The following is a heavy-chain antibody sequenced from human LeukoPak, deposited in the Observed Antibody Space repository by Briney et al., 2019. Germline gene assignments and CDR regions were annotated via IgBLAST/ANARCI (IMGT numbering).Heavy chain of an antibody. V-gene: IGHV4-34*01. CDR3: ARGITMVRGVNDY. J-gene: IGHJ4*02. CDR2: INHSGST. CDR1: GGSFSGYY. D-gene: IGHD3-10*01. Sequence: SETLSLTCAVYGGSFSGYYWSWIRQPPGKGLEWIGEINHSGSTNYNPSLKSRVTISVDTSKNQFSLKLSSATAADTAVYYCARGITMVRGVNDYWGQGTLVTVSS.